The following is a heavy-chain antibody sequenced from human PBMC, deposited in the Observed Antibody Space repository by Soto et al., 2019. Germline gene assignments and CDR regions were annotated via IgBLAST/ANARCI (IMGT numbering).Heavy chain of an antibody. CDR3: ARTITVAPPDY. J-gene: IGHJ4*02. CDR1: GYTFTSYG. D-gene: IGHD6-19*01. Sequence: ASVKVSCKASGYTFTSYGISWVRQAPGQGLEWMGWISAYNGNTNYAQKLQGRVTMTRDTSISTAYMELSRLRSDDTAVYYCARTITVAPPDYWGQGTLVTVSS. V-gene: IGHV1-18*01. CDR2: ISAYNGNT.